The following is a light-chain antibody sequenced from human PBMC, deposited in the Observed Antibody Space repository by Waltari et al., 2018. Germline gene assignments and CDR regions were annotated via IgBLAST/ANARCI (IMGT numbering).Light chain of an antibody. CDR2: QDT. Sequence: SYELTQPPSVSVSPGQTARITCSGDALPRQYAYWYQQRPGQAPTLMIYQDTQRPSEIPAGFAGSSSGTTVTLTISEVQAEDEADYYCQSADGSGTYVVFGGGTKLTVL. CDR1: ALPRQY. V-gene: IGLV3-25*03. J-gene: IGLJ2*01. CDR3: QSADGSGTYVV.